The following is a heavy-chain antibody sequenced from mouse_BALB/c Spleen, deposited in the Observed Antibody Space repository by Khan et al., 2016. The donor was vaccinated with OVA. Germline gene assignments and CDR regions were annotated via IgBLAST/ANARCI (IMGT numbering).Heavy chain of an antibody. Sequence: VELVESGAELARPGASVKMSCKASGYTFTSHTIHWVKQSPGQDLEWIGYINPRSGYSNYNQKFNDKATLTADKSSSTAYMQLSSLTSEDSAVYYGARRTTGYALDYWGQGTSVTVSS. CDR2: INPRSGYS. CDR1: GYTFTSHT. D-gene: IGHD2-14*01. CDR3: ARRTTGYALDY. J-gene: IGHJ4*01. V-gene: IGHV1-4*01.